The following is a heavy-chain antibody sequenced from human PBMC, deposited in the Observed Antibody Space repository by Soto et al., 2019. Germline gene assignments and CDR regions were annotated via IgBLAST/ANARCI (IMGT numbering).Heavy chain of an antibody. D-gene: IGHD2-2*01. J-gene: IGHJ4*02. V-gene: IGHV3-64*01. CDR2: ISSNGGST. CDR1: GFTFSSYA. CDR3: ARGAVYCSSTSCYVDY. Sequence: GGSLRLSCAASGFTFSSYAMHWVRQAPGKGLEYVSAISSNGGSTYYANSVKGRFTISRDNSKNTLYLQMGSLRAEDMAVYYCARGAVYCSSTSCYVDYWGQGTLVTVSS.